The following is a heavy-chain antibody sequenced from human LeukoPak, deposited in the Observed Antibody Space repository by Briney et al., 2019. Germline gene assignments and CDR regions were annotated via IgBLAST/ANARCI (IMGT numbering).Heavy chain of an antibody. CDR3: ARDSVDTAMDLIDY. V-gene: IGHV3-30*04. CDR1: GFTFSSYA. D-gene: IGHD5-18*01. CDR2: ISYDGSNK. J-gene: IGHJ4*02. Sequence: PGGSLRLSCAASGFTFSSYAMHWVRQAPGKGLEWVAVISYDGSNKYYADSVKGRFTISRDNAKNSLYLQMYSLRAEDTAVYYCARDSVDTAMDLIDYWGQGTLVTVSS.